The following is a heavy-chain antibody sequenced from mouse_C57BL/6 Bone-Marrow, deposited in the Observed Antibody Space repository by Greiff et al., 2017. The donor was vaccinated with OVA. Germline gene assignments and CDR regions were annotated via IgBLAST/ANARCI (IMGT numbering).Heavy chain of an antibody. CDR1: GFTFSNYW. D-gene: IGHD3-2*02. CDR2: IRLKSDNYAT. CDR3: TGDSSGYVMDY. J-gene: IGHJ4*01. Sequence: EVKLVESGGGLVQPGGSMKLSCVASGFTFSNYWMNWVRQSPEKGLEWVAQIRLKSDNYATHYAESVKGRFTISRDVSKSSVYLQMNNLRAEDTGIYYCTGDSSGYVMDYWGQGTSVTVSS. V-gene: IGHV6-3*01.